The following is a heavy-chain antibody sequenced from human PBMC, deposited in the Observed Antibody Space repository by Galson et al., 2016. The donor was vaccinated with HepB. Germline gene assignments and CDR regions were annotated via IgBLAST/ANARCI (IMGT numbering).Heavy chain of an antibody. Sequence: SLRLSCAASGFTFSSYWMSWVRQAPGKGLEWVANVKQVGSEKYYVDSVEGRFTIARDNTKNSLYLQMNSLRAEDTAVYYCTRGGSTVHGDHDASDIWGQGTTVIVSS. V-gene: IGHV3-7*01. CDR1: GFTFSSYW. J-gene: IGHJ3*02. D-gene: IGHD4-17*01. CDR3: TRGGSTVHGDHDASDI. CDR2: VKQVGSEK.